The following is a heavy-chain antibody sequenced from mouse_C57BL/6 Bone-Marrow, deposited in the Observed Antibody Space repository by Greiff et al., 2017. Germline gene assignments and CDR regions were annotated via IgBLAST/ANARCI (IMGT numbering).Heavy chain of an antibody. V-gene: IGHV14-4*01. D-gene: IGHD1-1*01. CDR1: GFNIKDDY. CDR3: TTGYYYGSKDWYFDV. Sequence: EVKLQESGAELVRPGASVKLSCTASGFNIKDDYMHWVKQRPEQGLEWIGWIDPENGATEYASKFQGKATITADTSSNTAYLQLSSLTSEDTAVYYCTTGYYYGSKDWYFDVWGTGTTVTVSS. CDR2: IDPENGAT. J-gene: IGHJ1*03.